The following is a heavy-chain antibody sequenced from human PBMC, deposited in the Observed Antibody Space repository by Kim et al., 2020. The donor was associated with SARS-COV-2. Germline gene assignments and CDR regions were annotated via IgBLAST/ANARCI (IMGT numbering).Heavy chain of an antibody. CDR1: GFSLRSYG. D-gene: IGHD4-17*01. CDR2: IWFDGSNE. Sequence: GGSLRLSCAASGFSLRSYGMHWVRQAPGKGLEWLAVIWFDGSNEYYAESVKGRFTISRDISKNTVFLQMNSLRVEDTAVYYCAKDHGIEYGDQGFDYWGQGTPVTVSS. V-gene: IGHV3-33*06. J-gene: IGHJ4*02. CDR3: AKDHGIEYGDQGFDY.